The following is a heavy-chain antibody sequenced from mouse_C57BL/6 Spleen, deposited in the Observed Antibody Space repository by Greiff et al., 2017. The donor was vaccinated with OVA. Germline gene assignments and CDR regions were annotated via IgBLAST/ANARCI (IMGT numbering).Heavy chain of an antibody. Sequence: QVQLQQPGAELVRPGSSVTLSCKASGYTFTSYWMAWVKQRPGPGLEWIGNIYPSDSETHYNQKFKDKATLTVDKSYSTAYMQLSSLTSEDAAVYYCSRRGGYYGSRGGWFAYWGQGTLVTVSA. CDR3: SRRGGYYGSRGGWFAY. CDR2: IYPSDSET. V-gene: IGHV1-61*01. D-gene: IGHD1-1*01. CDR1: GYTFTSYW. J-gene: IGHJ3*01.